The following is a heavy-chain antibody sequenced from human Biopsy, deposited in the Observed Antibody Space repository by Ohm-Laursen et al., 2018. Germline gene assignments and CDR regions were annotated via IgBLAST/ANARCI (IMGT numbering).Heavy chain of an antibody. D-gene: IGHD5-12*01. CDR2: IYHTGST. CDR3: ARADMVTTIVDY. Sequence: TLSLTCTVSGDSIGSGGNYWSWIRQFPGKGLEWIAYIYHTGSTYYNPSLKSRLSIAIDTSKNQFSVSLRSVTAADTAVYYCARADMVTTIVDYWGQVTLVTVSS. V-gene: IGHV4-31*03. J-gene: IGHJ4*02. CDR1: GDSIGSGGNY.